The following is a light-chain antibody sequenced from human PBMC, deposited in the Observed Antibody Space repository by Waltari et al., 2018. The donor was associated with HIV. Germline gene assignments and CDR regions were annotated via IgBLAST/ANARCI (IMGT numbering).Light chain of an antibody. Sequence: EIVLTQSPGTLSLSPGERATLPCRASQSVSSSYLAWYQQTPGQAPRLLIYGASSRATGIPDRFSGSGSGTYFTLTISILEPEDFAVYYCQQYGSSPRTFGQGTKLEIK. J-gene: IGKJ2*01. V-gene: IGKV3-20*01. CDR2: GAS. CDR1: QSVSSSY. CDR3: QQYGSSPRT.